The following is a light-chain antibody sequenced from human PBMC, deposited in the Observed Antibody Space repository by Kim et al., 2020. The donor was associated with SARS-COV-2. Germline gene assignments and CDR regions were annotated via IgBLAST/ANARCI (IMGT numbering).Light chain of an antibody. CDR3: LLFYGTTLV. CDR1: TGAGTSRSY. J-gene: IGLJ3*02. Sequence: PGGTVPITCASSTGAGTSRSYPSWFQQKPGHAPRPLIYSTSNKYSWTPARFSGSLLGGQAALTLSGVQPEDEAEYYCLLFYGTTLVFGGGTKLAVL. CDR2: STS. V-gene: IGLV7-43*01.